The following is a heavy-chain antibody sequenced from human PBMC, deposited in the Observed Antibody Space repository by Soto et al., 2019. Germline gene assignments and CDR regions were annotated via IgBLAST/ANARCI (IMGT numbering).Heavy chain of an antibody. Sequence: GGSLRLSCAASGFTFSNYAMTWVRQAPGKGLEWVSGISGSGDNTYHADSVKGRFTISRDNSRKKLYLQMNSLRAEDTAVYYCARTESSGWSTRYGMDVWGQGTTVTVSS. J-gene: IGHJ6*02. CDR1: GFTFSNYA. CDR2: ISGSGDNT. CDR3: ARTESSGWSTRYGMDV. V-gene: IGHV3-23*01. D-gene: IGHD6-19*01.